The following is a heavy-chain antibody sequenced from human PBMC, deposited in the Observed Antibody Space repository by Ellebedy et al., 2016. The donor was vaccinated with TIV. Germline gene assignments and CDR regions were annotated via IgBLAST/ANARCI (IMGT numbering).Heavy chain of an antibody. J-gene: IGHJ1*01. Sequence: PGGSLRLSCAASGFTFSIHAMGWVRQAPGKGLEWVSSAGGSDGSTFYADSVRGRFTISSDNAKNTLYLQMNSLRAEDTAVYYCAKRGDCSANSCLLRDWGQGTLVTVSS. D-gene: IGHD2-2*01. CDR2: AGGSDGST. V-gene: IGHV3-23*01. CDR1: GFTFSIHA. CDR3: AKRGDCSANSCLLRD.